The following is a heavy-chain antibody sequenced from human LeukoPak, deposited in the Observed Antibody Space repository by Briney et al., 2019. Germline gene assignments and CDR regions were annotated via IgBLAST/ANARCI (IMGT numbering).Heavy chain of an antibody. V-gene: IGHV3-48*04. CDR3: ARRPGDYDDVGDYFDY. CDR1: GFTFSAYS. D-gene: IGHD4-17*01. Sequence: RAGGSLRLSCAASGFTFSAYSMIWVRQAPGKGLEWVSYISSSGSTIYYADSVKGRFTISRDNAKNSLYLQMNSLRAEDTAVYYCARRPGDYDDVGDYFDYWGQGTLVTVSS. CDR2: ISSSGSTI. J-gene: IGHJ4*02.